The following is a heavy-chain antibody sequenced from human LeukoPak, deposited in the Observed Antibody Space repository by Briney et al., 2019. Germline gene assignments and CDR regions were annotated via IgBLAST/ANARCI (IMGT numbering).Heavy chain of an antibody. J-gene: IGHJ6*02. CDR3: AREEYSSSWTPTYYYYGMDV. D-gene: IGHD6-13*01. CDR2: IIPIFGTA. Sequence: ASVKVSCKASGGTFSSYAISWVRQAPGQGLEWMGGIIPIFGTANYAQKFQGRVTITADESTSTAYMELSSLRSEDTAVYYCAREEYSSSWTPTYYYYGMDVWGQGTTVTVSS. CDR1: GGTFSSYA. V-gene: IGHV1-69*13.